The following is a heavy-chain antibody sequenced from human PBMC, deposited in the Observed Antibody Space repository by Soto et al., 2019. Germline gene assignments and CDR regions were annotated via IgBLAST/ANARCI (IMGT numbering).Heavy chain of an antibody. D-gene: IGHD1-26*01. V-gene: IGHV5-51*01. CDR1: GYSFASHW. J-gene: IGHJ4*02. CDR3: ARYSGSYWHYLDF. CDR2: IYPGDSDT. Sequence: GESLKISCKGSGYSFASHWVAWVRQMPEKGLEWIGTIYPGDSDTKYSSAYRGHVTISADTSVSTAYLQWRSLEATDSAIYYCARYSGSYWHYLDFWGQGTLVTVSS.